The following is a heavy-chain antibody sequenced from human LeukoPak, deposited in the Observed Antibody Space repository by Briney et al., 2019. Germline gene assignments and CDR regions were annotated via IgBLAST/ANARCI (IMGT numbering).Heavy chain of an antibody. D-gene: IGHD3-10*01. J-gene: IGHJ4*02. CDR1: GASFTGYY. CDR2: MNQRGSM. Sequence: SETLSLTCDVYGASFTGYYWSWIRQSPGKGLEWIGEMNQRGSMNYNPSLKSRVTISVDRSMNQFSLKLSSVTAADTAVYYCARSYYGSGRYGPHFDYWGLGTLVTVSS. V-gene: IGHV4-34*01. CDR3: ARSYYGSGRYGPHFDY.